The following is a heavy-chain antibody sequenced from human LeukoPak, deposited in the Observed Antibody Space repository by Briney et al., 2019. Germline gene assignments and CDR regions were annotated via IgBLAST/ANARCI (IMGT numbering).Heavy chain of an antibody. CDR1: GGTFSSYA. Sequence: ASVKVSCKASGGTFSSYAISWVRQAPGQGLEWMGWINPNSGGTNYAQKFQGRVTMTRDTSSSTAYMELSRLRSDDTAVYYCALYSSSWYPSDYWGQGTLVTVSS. CDR2: INPNSGGT. D-gene: IGHD6-13*01. J-gene: IGHJ4*02. CDR3: ALYSSSWYPSDY. V-gene: IGHV1-2*02.